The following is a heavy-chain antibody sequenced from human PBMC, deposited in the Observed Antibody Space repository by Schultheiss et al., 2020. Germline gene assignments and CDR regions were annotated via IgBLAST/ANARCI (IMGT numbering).Heavy chain of an antibody. Sequence: GGSLRLSSAASGFTFSSYAMHWVRQAPGKGLEYVSAISSNGGSTYYADSVKGRFTISRDNSKNTLYLQMGSLRAEDTAVYYCASLRPTVTIKGFDPWGQGTLVTVSS. D-gene: IGHD4-17*01. CDR3: ASLRPTVTIKGFDP. CDR1: GFTFSSYA. V-gene: IGHV3-64*02. CDR2: ISSNGGST. J-gene: IGHJ5*02.